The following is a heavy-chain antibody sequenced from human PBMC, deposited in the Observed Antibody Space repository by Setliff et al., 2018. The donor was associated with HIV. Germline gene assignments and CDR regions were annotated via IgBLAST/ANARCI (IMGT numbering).Heavy chain of an antibody. CDR1: GGSFSGYY. CDR3: ARRRWELLKRGAAFDI. J-gene: IGHJ3*02. D-gene: IGHD1-26*01. V-gene: IGHV4-34*01. CDR2: INHSGST. Sequence: SETVSLTCAVYGGSFSGYYWSWIRQPPGKGLEWIGEINHSGSTNYNPSLKSRVTISVDTSKNQFSLKLSSVTAADTAVYYCARRRWELLKRGAAFDIWGQGTMVTVSS.